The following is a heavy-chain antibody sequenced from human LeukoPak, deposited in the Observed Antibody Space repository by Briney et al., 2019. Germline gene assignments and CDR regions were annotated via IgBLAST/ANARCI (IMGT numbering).Heavy chain of an antibody. J-gene: IGHJ5*02. D-gene: IGHD3-10*01. CDR3: ARFRVFYYYGSGSPRDWFDP. CDR1: GGSFSGYY. Sequence: SETLSLTCAVYGGSFSGYYWSWIRQPPGKGLEWIGEINDSGSTNYNPSLKSRVTISVDTSKNQFSLKLSSVTAADTAVYYCARFRVFYYYGSGSPRDWFDPWGQGTLVTVSS. CDR2: INDSGST. V-gene: IGHV4-34*01.